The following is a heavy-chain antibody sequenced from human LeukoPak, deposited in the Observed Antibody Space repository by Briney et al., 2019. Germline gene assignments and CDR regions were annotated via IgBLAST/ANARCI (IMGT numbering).Heavy chain of an antibody. D-gene: IGHD2-2*01. V-gene: IGHV4-30-4*01. Sequence: SETLSLTCTVSGGSISSGDYYWSWIRQPPGKGLEWIGCIYYSGSTYYNPSLKSRVTISVDTSKNQFSLKLSSVTAADTAVYYCARHRRALVIPAANVDYWGRGTLVTVSS. CDR1: GGSISSGDYY. CDR2: IYYSGST. CDR3: ARHRRALVIPAANVDY. J-gene: IGHJ4*02.